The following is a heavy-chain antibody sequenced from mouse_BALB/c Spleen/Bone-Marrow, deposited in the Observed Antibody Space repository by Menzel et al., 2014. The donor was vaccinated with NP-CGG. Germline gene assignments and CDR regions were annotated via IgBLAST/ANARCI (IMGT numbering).Heavy chain of an antibody. J-gene: IGHJ2*02. CDR1: GYAFTNYN. V-gene: IGHV1S135*01. CDR3: SRGVLAYFDY. CDR2: IDPYSGST. Sequence: VHVQQSGPELVKPGASVKVSCKASGYAFTNYNMYWVKQSHGQSLEWIGYIDPYSGSTNYNQKFRGKATLTVDTSSSTAYMQLNSLTSEDSAVYYCSRGVLAYFDYWGQGTSLTVSS. D-gene: IGHD2-14*01.